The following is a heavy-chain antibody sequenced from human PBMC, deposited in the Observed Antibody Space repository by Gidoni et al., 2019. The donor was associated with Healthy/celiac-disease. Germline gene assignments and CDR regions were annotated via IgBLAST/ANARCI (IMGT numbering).Heavy chain of an antibody. D-gene: IGHD3-22*01. CDR1: GFTFRSYA. Sequence: EVQLLESGGGLVQPGGSLRLSCAASGFTFRSYAMSWVRQAPGKGLEWVSAISGSGGSAYYADSVKGRFTISRDNSKNTLYLQMNSLRAEDTAVYYCAKGGYYDSSGYYLYYFDYWGQGTLVTVSS. J-gene: IGHJ4*02. V-gene: IGHV3-23*01. CDR3: AKGGYYDSSGYYLYYFDY. CDR2: ISGSGGSA.